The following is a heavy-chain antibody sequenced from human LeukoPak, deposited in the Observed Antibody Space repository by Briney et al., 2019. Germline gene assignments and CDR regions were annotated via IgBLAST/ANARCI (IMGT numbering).Heavy chain of an antibody. CDR1: GFTFSSYS. CDR3: ARGASVVAGSDNALDI. J-gene: IGHJ3*02. V-gene: IGHV3-21*01. D-gene: IGHD6-19*01. CDR2: ISTSSIYI. Sequence: GGSLRLSCAASGFTFSSYSMNWVRQAPGKGLEWVSSISTSSIYIYYADSVKGRFTISRDNAKRSVHLQMNSLRAEDTAVYYCARGASVVAGSDNALDIWGQGTMVTVSS.